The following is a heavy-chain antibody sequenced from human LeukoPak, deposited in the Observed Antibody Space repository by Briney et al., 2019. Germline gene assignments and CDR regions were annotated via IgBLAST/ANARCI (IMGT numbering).Heavy chain of an antibody. D-gene: IGHD6-19*01. CDR3: AKDVRAVVGPLDY. J-gene: IGHJ4*02. Sequence: PGRSLRLSCAASGFTFSSYGMHWVRQAPGKGLEWVAVISYDGNNKYYADSVKGRFTISRDNSKNTLYLQMNSLRAEDTAVYYCAKDVRAVVGPLDYWGQGTLVTVSS. V-gene: IGHV3-30*18. CDR1: GFTFSSYG. CDR2: ISYDGNNK.